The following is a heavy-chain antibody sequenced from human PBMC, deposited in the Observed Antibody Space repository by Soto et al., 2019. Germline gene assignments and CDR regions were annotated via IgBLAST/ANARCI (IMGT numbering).Heavy chain of an antibody. D-gene: IGHD3-3*01. CDR1: GFTVSSNY. CDR3: ARDRSTIYAFDI. J-gene: IGHJ3*02. CDR2: IYSGGST. V-gene: IGHV3-66*01. Sequence: EVQLVESGGGLVQPGGSLRLSCAASGFTVSSNYMSWVRQVPGKGLEWVSVIYSGGSTSYADSVKGRFTISRDNSKNTLYLQMNSLRAEDTAVYYCARDRSTIYAFDIWGQGTMVTVSS.